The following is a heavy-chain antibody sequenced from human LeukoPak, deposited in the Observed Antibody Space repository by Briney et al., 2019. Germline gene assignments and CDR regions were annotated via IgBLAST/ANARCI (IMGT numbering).Heavy chain of an antibody. V-gene: IGHV3-30*18. Sequence: GGSLRLSRAASGFTFSSYGMHWVRQAPGKGLEWVAVISYDGSLKYYADSVKGRFTISRDNSKNTLYLQMNSLRTEDTAVYYCANTGFPGNIAAVMNYYGLDVWGQGTTVTVSS. CDR1: GFTFSSYG. CDR3: ANTGFPGNIAAVMNYYGLDV. CDR2: ISYDGSLK. J-gene: IGHJ6*02. D-gene: IGHD6-13*01.